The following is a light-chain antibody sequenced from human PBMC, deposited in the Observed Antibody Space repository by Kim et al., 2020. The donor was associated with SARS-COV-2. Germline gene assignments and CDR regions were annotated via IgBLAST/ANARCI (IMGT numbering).Light chain of an antibody. Sequence: SASVGDRVTITCRASQGISTYLAWYQQKPGKIPKLLIYAASTLQSGVPSRFSGSGSVTDFTLTISSLQPEDVATYYCQNYHTAPNTFGQGTMLQI. CDR2: AAS. V-gene: IGKV1-27*01. CDR3: QNYHTAPNT. CDR1: QGISTY. J-gene: IGKJ2*01.